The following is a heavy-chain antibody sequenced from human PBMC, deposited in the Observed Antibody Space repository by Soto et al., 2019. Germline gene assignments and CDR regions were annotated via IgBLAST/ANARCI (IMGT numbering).Heavy chain of an antibody. D-gene: IGHD3-9*01. CDR2: ISGSGGST. J-gene: IGHJ6*02. CDR1: GFTFSSYA. V-gene: IGHV3-23*01. Sequence: GGSLRLSCAASGFTFSSYAMSWVRQAPGKGLEWVSAISGSGGSTYYADSVKGRFTISRDNSKNTLYLQMNSLRAEDTAVYYCARRGGGADWFPPAWYYYYGMDVWGQGTTVTVSS. CDR3: ARRGGGADWFPPAWYYYYGMDV.